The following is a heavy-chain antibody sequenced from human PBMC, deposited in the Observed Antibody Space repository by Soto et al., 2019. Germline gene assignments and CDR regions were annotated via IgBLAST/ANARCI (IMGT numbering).Heavy chain of an antibody. CDR1: GGTFSSYA. J-gene: IGHJ3*02. V-gene: IGHV1-69*13. Sequence: SVKVSCKASGGTFSSYAISWVRQAPGQGLEWMGGIIPIFGTANYAQKFQGRVTITADESTSTAYMELSSLRSEDTAVYYCVRGRGGWYNAFDIWGQGTMVTVSS. D-gene: IGHD6-19*01. CDR3: VRGRGGWYNAFDI. CDR2: IIPIFGTA.